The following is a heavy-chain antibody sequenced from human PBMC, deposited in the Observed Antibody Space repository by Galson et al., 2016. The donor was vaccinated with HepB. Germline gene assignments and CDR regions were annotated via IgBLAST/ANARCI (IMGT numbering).Heavy chain of an antibody. CDR2: ISYDGNKK. Sequence: SLRLSCAASGFTFSTYAMHWVRQAPGKGLEWVAAISYDGNKKYYAASVNGRFTIARDNPENTLYLQMHSLRAEDTAVYYCARDEDDPSYTIDFWGQGTLVSVSS. CDR1: GFTFSTYA. J-gene: IGHJ4*02. V-gene: IGHV3-30-3*01. D-gene: IGHD3-16*02. CDR3: ARDEDDPSYTIDF.